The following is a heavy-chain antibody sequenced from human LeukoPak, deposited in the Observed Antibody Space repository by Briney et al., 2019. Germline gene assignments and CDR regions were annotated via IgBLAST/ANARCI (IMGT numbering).Heavy chain of an antibody. V-gene: IGHV4-59*12. D-gene: IGHD3-10*01. J-gene: IGHJ4*02. CDR2: IYYSGST. Sequence: SETLSLTCTVSGGSISSYYWSWIRQPPGKGLEWIGYIYYSGSTNYNPSLKSRVTISVDTSKNQFSLKLTSVTAADTAVYYCARDQTYSGSGIYTYFDYWGQGILVTVSS. CDR1: GGSISSYY. CDR3: ARDQTYSGSGIYTYFDY.